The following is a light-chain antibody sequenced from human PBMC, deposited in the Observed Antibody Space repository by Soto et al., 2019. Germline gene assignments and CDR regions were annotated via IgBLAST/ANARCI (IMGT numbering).Light chain of an antibody. Sequence: QSVLTQSPSASGTPGQRVTISCSGSNSNIGSNTVNWYQQLPGTAPKLRIYSNNQRPSGVPDRSSGSKSGTSASLAISGLQSEDEADYYCAAWDDSLDGYVFGTGTKVTVL. CDR3: AAWDDSLDGYV. J-gene: IGLJ1*01. V-gene: IGLV1-44*01. CDR1: NSNIGSNT. CDR2: SNN.